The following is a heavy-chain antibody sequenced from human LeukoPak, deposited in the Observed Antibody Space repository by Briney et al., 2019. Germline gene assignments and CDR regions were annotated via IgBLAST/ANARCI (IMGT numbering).Heavy chain of an antibody. J-gene: IGHJ6*03. V-gene: IGHV3-15*01. CDR3: TTSNWPHYYYYYYMDV. CDR2: IKSKTDGGTT. CDR1: GFTFSNAW. Sequence: GGSLRLSCAASGFTFSNAWMSWVRQAPGKGLEWVGRIKSKTDGGTTDYAAPVKGRFTISRDDSKNTLYLQMNSLKTEDTAVYYCTTSNWPHYYYYYYMDVWGKGTTVTVSS. D-gene: IGHD7-27*01.